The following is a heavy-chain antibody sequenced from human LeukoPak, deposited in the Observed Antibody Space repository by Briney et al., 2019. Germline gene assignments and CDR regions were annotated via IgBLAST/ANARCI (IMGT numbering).Heavy chain of an antibody. V-gene: IGHV3-21*01. CDR2: ISSSSSYI. CDR1: GFTFSSYS. CDR3: ARDKGMAGPFDY. J-gene: IGHJ4*02. Sequence: PGGSLRLSCAASGFTFSSYSMNWVRQAPGKGLEWVSSISSSSSYIYYADSVKGRFTISRDNAKNSLYLQMNSLRAEDTAVYYCARDKGMAGPFDYWGQGTLVTVSS. D-gene: IGHD5-24*01.